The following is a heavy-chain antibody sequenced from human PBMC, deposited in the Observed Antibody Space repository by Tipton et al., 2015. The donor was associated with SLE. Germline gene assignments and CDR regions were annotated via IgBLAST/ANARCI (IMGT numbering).Heavy chain of an antibody. V-gene: IGHV4-59*11. D-gene: IGHD1-26*01. CDR3: ARTLGAIAHTVYDAFDI. CDR1: AGFIRSHY. Sequence: TLSLTCTVSAGFIRSHYWNWIRQPPGKGLEWIGYIHYSGTTHDNPSLKSRVTMSVDMSKNQFSLRLTSVTAADTAVYYCARTLGAIAHTVYDAFDIWGQGTMVTVSS. J-gene: IGHJ3*02. CDR2: IHYSGTT.